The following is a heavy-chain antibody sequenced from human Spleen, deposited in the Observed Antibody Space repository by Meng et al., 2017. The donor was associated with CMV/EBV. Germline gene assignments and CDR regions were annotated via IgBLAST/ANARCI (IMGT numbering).Heavy chain of an antibody. V-gene: IGHV1-58*01. CDR2: IVVGSGNT. CDR1: GFTFTSSA. CDR3: AAFPYSSFNYYFDY. D-gene: IGHD6-19*01. J-gene: IGHJ4*02. Sequence: SVKVSCKASGFTFTSSAVQWVRQARGQRLEWIGWIVVGSGNTNYAQKFQERLTITRDMSTSTAYMELSSLRSEDTAVYYCAAFPYSSFNYYFDYWGQGTLVTVSS.